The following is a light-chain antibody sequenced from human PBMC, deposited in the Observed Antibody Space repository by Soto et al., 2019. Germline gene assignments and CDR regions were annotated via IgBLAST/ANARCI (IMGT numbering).Light chain of an antibody. CDR3: SSYTSSSTLGV. V-gene: IGLV2-14*03. J-gene: IGLJ1*01. CDR1: SSDVSGYNY. CDR2: DVS. Sequence: QSALTQPASVSGSPGQSITISCTGTSSDVSGYNYVSWYQHHPGKAPKLMIFDVSNRPSGVSNRFSGSKSGNTASLTISGVQAEDEADYYCSSYTSSSTLGVFGTGTQLTVL.